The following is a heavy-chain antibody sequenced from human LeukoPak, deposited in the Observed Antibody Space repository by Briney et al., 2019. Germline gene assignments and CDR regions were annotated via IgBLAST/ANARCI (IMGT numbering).Heavy chain of an antibody. J-gene: IGHJ6*04. CDR2: ISWNSGSI. V-gene: IGHV3-9*01. D-gene: IGHD4-17*01. CDR3: AKVKVTTYYYGMDV. CDR1: GFTFYDYA. Sequence: GRSLRLSCVASGFTFYDYAMHWVRHAPGKGLEWVSGISWNSGSIVYADSVKGRFTISRDNSKNTLYLQMNSLRAEDTAVYYCAKVKVTTYYYGMDVWGKGTTVTVSS.